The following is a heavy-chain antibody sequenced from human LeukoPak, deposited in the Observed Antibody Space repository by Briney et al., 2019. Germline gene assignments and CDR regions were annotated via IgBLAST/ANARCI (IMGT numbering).Heavy chain of an antibody. CDR1: RFTFSRSA. J-gene: IGHJ3*01. CDR2: ISYDGSKK. CDR3: AKDRAHFDILTGRGGAFDF. V-gene: IGHV3-30*04. D-gene: IGHD3-9*01. Sequence: QPGGSLRLSCAASRFTFSRSAMHWVRQAPGKGLEWVAVISYDGSKKYYVDFVKGRFTISRDNSKNTLYLQMNSLRAEDTAVYYCAKDRAHFDILTGRGGAFDFWGQGTMVTVSS.